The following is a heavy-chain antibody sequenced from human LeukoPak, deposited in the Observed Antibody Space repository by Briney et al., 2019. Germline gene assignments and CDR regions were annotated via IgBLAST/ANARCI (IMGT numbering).Heavy chain of an antibody. CDR1: GFSLSTSGVG. V-gene: IGHV2-5*01. D-gene: IGHD6-19*01. J-gene: IGHJ3*02. CDR2: IYWNDDK. Sequence: SGPTLVKPTQTLTLTCTFSGFSLSTSGVGVGWIRQPPGKAPEWLALIYWNDDKRYSPSLKSRLTITKDTSKNQVVLTMTNMDPVDTATYYCARHLGYSSGRDAFDIWGQGTMVTVSS. CDR3: ARHLGYSSGRDAFDI.